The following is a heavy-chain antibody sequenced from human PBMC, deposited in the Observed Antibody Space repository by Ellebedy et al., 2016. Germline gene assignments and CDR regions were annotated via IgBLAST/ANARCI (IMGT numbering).Heavy chain of an antibody. Sequence: GGSLRLXCAASGFTFSSYGMHWVRQAPGKGLEWVAVISYDGSNKYYADSVKGRFTISRDNSKNTLYLQMNSLRAEDTAVYYCAKAGAVSPFDPWGQGTLVTVSS. CDR3: AKAGAVSPFDP. CDR2: ISYDGSNK. CDR1: GFTFSSYG. V-gene: IGHV3-30*18. J-gene: IGHJ5*02. D-gene: IGHD4-11*01.